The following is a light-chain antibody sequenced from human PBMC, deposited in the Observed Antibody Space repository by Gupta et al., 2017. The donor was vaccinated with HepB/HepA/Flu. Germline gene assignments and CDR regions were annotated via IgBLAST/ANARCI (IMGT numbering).Light chain of an antibody. Sequence: QRTPYPSNLAAPVGDRVTITCRASQSIGNNLAWYQQKPGKAPNVLIYRASTLESGVPSRFSGSESGTEFTLTISSLQPDDFATYYCQQYYSFRTFGQGTKVEIK. CDR2: RAS. CDR1: QSIGNN. CDR3: QQYYSFRT. V-gene: IGKV1-5*03. J-gene: IGKJ1*01.